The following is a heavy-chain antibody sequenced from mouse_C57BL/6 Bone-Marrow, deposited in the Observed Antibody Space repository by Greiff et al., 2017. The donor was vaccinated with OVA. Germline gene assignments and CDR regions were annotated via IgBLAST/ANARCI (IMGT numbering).Heavy chain of an antibody. CDR1: GYTFTSYW. D-gene: IGHD2-3*01. J-gene: IGHJ3*01. Sequence: QVHLQQPGAELVRPGTSVKLSCKASGYTFTSYWMHWVKQRPGQGLEWIGVIDPSDSYTNYNQKFKGKATLTVDTSSSTAYMQLSSLTSEDSAVYYCAKLSDGSYWGQGTLVTVSA. V-gene: IGHV1-59*01. CDR2: IDPSDSYT. CDR3: AKLSDGSY.